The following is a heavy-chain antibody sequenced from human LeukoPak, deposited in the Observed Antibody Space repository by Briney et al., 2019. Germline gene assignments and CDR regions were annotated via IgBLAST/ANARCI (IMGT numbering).Heavy chain of an antibody. V-gene: IGHV3-30*03. Sequence: GGSLRLSCAASGFTFSSYGMSWVRQAPGKGLEWVAVISYDGSNKYYADSVKGRFTISRDNSKNTLYLQMNSLRAEDTAVYYCARESETYCGGDCPNDYWGQGTLVTVSS. CDR1: GFTFSSYG. CDR3: ARESETYCGGDCPNDY. J-gene: IGHJ4*02. D-gene: IGHD2-21*02. CDR2: ISYDGSNK.